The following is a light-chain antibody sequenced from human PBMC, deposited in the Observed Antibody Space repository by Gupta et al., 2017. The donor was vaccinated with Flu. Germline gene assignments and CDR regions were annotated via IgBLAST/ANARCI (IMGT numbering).Light chain of an antibody. Sequence: IVMTQSPATLSVSPGERATRSCRASQSVSINLAWYQQKPGQAPRLLIYDISNRVTGDPDRFSGSGSGTEFTLTSSSRQSEDFAVYYAQHDNTPRTFGHGTKVDFK. CDR3: QHDNTPRT. CDR2: DIS. CDR1: QSVSIN. J-gene: IGKJ3*01. V-gene: IGKV3-15*01.